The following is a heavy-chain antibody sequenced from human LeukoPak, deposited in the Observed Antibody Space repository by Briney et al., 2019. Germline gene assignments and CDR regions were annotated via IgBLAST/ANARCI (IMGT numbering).Heavy chain of an antibody. D-gene: IGHD6-13*01. V-gene: IGHV3-9*01. CDR3: AKSSNKEYSSSWGYYFDY. CDR2: ISWNSGTI. J-gene: IGHJ4*02. CDR1: GFSFSNSW. Sequence: PGGSLRLSCAASGFSFSNSWMSWVRQPPGKGLEWVSDISWNSGTIGYADSVKGRFTISRDNAKNSLYLQMNSLRAEDTALYYCAKSSNKEYSSSWGYYFDYWGQGTLVTVSS.